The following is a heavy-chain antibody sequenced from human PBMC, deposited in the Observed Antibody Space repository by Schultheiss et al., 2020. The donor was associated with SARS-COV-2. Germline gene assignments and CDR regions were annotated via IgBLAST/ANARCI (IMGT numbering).Heavy chain of an antibody. D-gene: IGHD1-1*01. CDR1: GFTFSSYA. CDR3: ARNPSLANSFDY. V-gene: IGHV3-30-3*01. CDR2: ISYDGSNK. Sequence: GESLKISCAASGFTFSSYAMHWVRQAPGKGLEWVAVISYDGSNKFYADSVKGRFTISRDNSKNTLYLQMNSLRAEDTALYFCARNPSLANSFDYWGQGTLVTVSS. J-gene: IGHJ4*02.